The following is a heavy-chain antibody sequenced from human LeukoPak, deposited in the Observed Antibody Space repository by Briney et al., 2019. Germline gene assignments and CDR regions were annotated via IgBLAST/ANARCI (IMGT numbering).Heavy chain of an antibody. CDR2: IYHSGST. CDR3: ATPIFGVAPDV. V-gene: IGHV4-38-2*01. Sequence: GSLRLSCAASGFTFSSYWMSWVRQAPGKGLEWIGSIYHSGSTYYNPSLKSRVTISVDTSKNQFSLKLSSVTAADTAVYYCATPIFGVAPDVWGKGTTVTVSS. J-gene: IGHJ6*04. CDR1: GFTFSSYW. D-gene: IGHD3-3*01.